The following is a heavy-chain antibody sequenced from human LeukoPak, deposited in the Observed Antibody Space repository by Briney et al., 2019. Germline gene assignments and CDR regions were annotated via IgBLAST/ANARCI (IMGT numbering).Heavy chain of an antibody. CDR2: ISAYKGNT. D-gene: IGHD3-10*01. J-gene: IGHJ6*02. V-gene: IGHV1-18*01. Sequence: GASVKVSCKASGYTFTSYGISWVRQAPGQGLEWMGWISAYKGNTNYAQKFQGRVTMTTDTSTSTAYMELRSLRSDDTAVYYCARFAVLLWFGEYYYGMDVWGQGTTVTVSS. CDR1: GYTFTSYG. CDR3: ARFAVLLWFGEYYYGMDV.